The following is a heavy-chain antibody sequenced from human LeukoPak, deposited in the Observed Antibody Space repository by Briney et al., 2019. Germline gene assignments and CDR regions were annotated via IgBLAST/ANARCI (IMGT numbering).Heavy chain of an antibody. D-gene: IGHD3-22*01. J-gene: IGHJ4*02. Sequence: GGSLRLSCAASGFTFSSYAMHWVRQAPGKGLEYVSAISSNGGSTYYANSVKGRFTISRGNSKNTLYLQMGSLRAEDMAVYYCARGEYYDSSAHGKHEVVDYWRQGTLVTVSS. CDR3: ARGEYYDSSAHGKHEVVDY. CDR2: ISSNGGST. V-gene: IGHV3-64*01. CDR1: GFTFSSYA.